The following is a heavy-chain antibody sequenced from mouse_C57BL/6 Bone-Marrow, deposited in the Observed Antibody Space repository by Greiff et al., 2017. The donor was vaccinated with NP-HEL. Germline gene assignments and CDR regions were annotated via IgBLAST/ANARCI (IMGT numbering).Heavy chain of an antibody. J-gene: IGHJ1*03. CDR3: ARSLGRYWYFGV. D-gene: IGHD4-1*01. Sequence: QVQLQQSGPGLVQPSQSLSITCTASGFSLTSYGVHWVRQSPGKGLEWLGVIWRGGSTDYNAAIIYRLSISKDNSKSHASFKLNSLQAAEAAIYYWARSLGRYWYFGVWGTGTPVTVSS. CDR2: IWRGGST. CDR1: GFSLTSYG. V-gene: IGHV2-2*01.